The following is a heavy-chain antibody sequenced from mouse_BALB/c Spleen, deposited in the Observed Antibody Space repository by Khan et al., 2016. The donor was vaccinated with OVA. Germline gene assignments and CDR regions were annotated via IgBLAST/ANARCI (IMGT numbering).Heavy chain of an antibody. CDR2: IWSGGST. V-gene: IGHV2-2*02. J-gene: IGHJ3*01. CDR1: GFSLTTYG. CDR3: ARNYDYDEGLAY. D-gene: IGHD2-4*01. Sequence: QVQLKESGPGLVQPSQSLSITCTVSGFSLTTYGVHWVRQSPGKGLEWLGVIWSGGSTDYNVAFISRLSISKDSSKRQVFFKMNSLQVNDTVIYYCARNYDYDEGLAYWGQGTLVTVSA.